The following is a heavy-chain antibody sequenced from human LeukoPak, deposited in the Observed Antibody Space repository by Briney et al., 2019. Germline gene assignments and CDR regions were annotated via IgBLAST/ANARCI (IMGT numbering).Heavy chain of an antibody. CDR1: GFIFSSYA. CDR3: AKTFLKGFKYYFDY. CDR2: ISYDGSNK. V-gene: IGHV3-30-3*02. Sequence: TGGSLRLSCAASGFIFSSYAMHWVRQAPGKGLEWVAVISYDGSNKYYADSVKGRFTISRDNSKNTLYLQMNSLRAEDTAVYYCAKTFLKGFKYYFDYWGQGTLVTVSS. J-gene: IGHJ4*02.